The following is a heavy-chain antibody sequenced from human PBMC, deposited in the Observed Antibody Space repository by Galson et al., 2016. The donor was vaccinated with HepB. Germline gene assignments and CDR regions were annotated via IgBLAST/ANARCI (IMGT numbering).Heavy chain of an antibody. V-gene: IGHV3-23*01. CDR3: VRDNFADY. Sequence: SLRLSCAASGFTFDTYCMNWVRQAPGKGLQWVSTIAARSDGSYYEDSVRGRFTISRDNSKNTLSLQMNNLGVEDTALYFCVRDNFADYWGQGTLVTVSS. CDR2: IAARSDGS. D-gene: IGHD4-23*01. J-gene: IGHJ4*02. CDR1: GFTFDTYC.